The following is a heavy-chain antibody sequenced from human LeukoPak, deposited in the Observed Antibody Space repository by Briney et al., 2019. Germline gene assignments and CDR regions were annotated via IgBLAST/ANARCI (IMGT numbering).Heavy chain of an antibody. J-gene: IGHJ6*03. V-gene: IGHV3-7*01. CDR2: IKEEGIEK. Sequence: PGGSLRLSCAASGITLSSYWMGWVRQAPGKGLEWVANIKEEGIEKYYVDSVKGRFTISRDNAKNSLYLQMNSLRVEDTAVYYCARELNYYQYMDVWGKGTTVTVSS. CDR3: ARELNYYQYMDV. CDR1: GITLSSYW.